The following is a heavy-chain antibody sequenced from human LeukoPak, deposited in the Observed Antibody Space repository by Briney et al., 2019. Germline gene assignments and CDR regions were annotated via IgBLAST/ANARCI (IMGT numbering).Heavy chain of an antibody. Sequence: PSETLSLTCTVSGGSISNNYWSWFRQPPGKGLEWIGYIYYSGSTNYNPSLKSRVTISVDTSKSQFSLKLSSVTAADTAVYYCARGDATGFRYWGQGTLVTVSS. CDR3: ARGDATGFRY. CDR1: GGSISNNY. V-gene: IGHV4-59*12. J-gene: IGHJ4*02. CDR2: IYYSGST. D-gene: IGHD3-3*01.